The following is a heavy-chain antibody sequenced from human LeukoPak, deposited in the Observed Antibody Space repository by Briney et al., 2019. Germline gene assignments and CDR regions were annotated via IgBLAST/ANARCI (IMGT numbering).Heavy chain of an antibody. CDR3: AHGTGEALTLRDDYNDGGFDI. J-gene: IGHJ4*02. CDR1: GCALRTAGVG. CDR2: ISWDDEK. Sequence: SGPTLVRPTQTLTLTCNLTGCALRTAGVGVGWIRQPPRKALDTLDFISWDDEKRYNPTLKNRLTNAKCTSENQVVLTMTKMDPVDTGTYFCAHGTGEALTLRDDYNDGGFDIWGQGTLVTVSS. D-gene: IGHD5-24*01. V-gene: IGHV2-5*02.